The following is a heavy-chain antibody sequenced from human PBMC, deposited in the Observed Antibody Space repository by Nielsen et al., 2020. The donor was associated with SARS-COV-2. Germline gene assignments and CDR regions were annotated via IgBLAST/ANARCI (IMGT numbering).Heavy chain of an antibody. D-gene: IGHD1-26*01. J-gene: IGHJ4*02. CDR1: GFSLDTSGMS. Sequence: SGPTLVKPTQTLTLTCTFSGFSLDTSGMSVTWIRQPPGKALEWLALIDWDGEKYYSTSLKTRLTISKDTSRNQVVLTLTNMGPVDTATYFCARSHIVGTTLDYWGQGTLVTVSS. CDR3: ARSHIVGTTLDY. CDR2: IDWDGEK. V-gene: IGHV2-70*01.